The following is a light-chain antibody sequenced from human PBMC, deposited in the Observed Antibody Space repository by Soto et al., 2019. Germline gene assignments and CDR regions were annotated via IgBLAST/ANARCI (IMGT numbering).Light chain of an antibody. V-gene: IGKV1-39*01. CDR3: QQSYSTPRT. Sequence: EIQMTQSPCSLSASVGDRVTITCRASQSISSNLNWYQQKPGKAPTLLIYSASSWPSEVPSRFSGSGSGTDFTLTISSLEPEDFATYYCQQSYSTPRTFGQGTKLEIK. J-gene: IGKJ2*02. CDR2: SAS. CDR1: QSISSN.